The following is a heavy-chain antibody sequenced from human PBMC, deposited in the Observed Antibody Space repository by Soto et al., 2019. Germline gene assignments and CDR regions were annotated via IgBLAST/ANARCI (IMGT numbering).Heavy chain of an antibody. J-gene: IGHJ4*02. CDR3: ARKVFPTTYIDS. D-gene: IGHD2-2*01. Sequence: ASVKVSCKASGDTLTNSYLHWVRQAPGQGLEWLGWINPNNGDTNYAQKFRGRVTMTRDTSNNTVYMELTRLTSDDTAVYFCARKVFPTTYIDSWGQGNPGTPSS. V-gene: IGHV1-2*02. CDR1: GDTLTNSY. CDR2: INPNNGDT.